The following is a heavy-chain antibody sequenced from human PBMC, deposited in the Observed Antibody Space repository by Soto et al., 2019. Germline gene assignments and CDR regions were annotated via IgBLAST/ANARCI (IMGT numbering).Heavy chain of an antibody. V-gene: IGHV3-30*18. D-gene: IGHD2-2*02. J-gene: IGHJ6*02. Sequence: QVQLVEYGGGVVQPGRSLRLSCAASGFTFSSYGMHWVRQAPGKGLEWVAVISYDGSNKYYADSGKGRFTISRDNSKITLYLQMNSLRVEDTAVYYCAKAIVVVPADIRYYYYGMDVWGQGTTVTVSS. CDR1: GFTFSSYG. CDR2: ISYDGSNK. CDR3: AKAIVVVPADIRYYYYGMDV.